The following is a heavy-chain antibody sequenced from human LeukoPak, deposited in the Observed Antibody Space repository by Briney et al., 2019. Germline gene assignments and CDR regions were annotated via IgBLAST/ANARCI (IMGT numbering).Heavy chain of an antibody. D-gene: IGHD3-22*01. V-gene: IGHV3-30*18. CDR1: GFTFNSYG. CDR3: AKGSYYDSSGSFYFDY. CDR2: IPYDGSNK. J-gene: IGHJ4*02. Sequence: PGGSLRLSSAASGFTFNSYGMHWVRQAPGKGLEWVAVIPYDGSNKYYADSVKGRFTISRDNSKNTLCVQVNSLGTEDTAAYYCAKGSYYDSSGSFYFDYWGQGTLVTVSS.